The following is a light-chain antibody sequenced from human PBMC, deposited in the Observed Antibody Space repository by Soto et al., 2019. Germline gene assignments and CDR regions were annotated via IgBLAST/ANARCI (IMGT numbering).Light chain of an antibody. CDR1: QSVLYSSNNKNY. J-gene: IGKJ4*01. CDR3: QQYYSFPLT. V-gene: IGKV4-1*01. CDR2: WAS. Sequence: DIVMTKSPDSLAVSRGERATINCRSSQSVLYSSNNKNYLAWYQQKPGQPPKLLIYWASTRESGVPDRFSGSGSGTEFTLTISSLQAEDVAVYYCQQYYSFPLTFGGGTKVEIK.